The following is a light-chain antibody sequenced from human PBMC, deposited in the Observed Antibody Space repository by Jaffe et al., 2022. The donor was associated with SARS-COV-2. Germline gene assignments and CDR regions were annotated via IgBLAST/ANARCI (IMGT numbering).Light chain of an antibody. CDR1: QSISTW. CDR2: KAS. Sequence: DIQMTQSPSTLSASVGDRVTITCRASQSISTWLAWYQQKPGKAPNLLIYKASSLKSGVPSRFSGSGSGTEFTLTISSLQPDDFATYYCQHYISYPLTFGGGTKVEIK. V-gene: IGKV1-5*03. CDR3: QHYISYPLT. J-gene: IGKJ4*01.